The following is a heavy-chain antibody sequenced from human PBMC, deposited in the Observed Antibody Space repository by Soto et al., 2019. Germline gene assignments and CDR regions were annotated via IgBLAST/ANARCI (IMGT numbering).Heavy chain of an antibody. CDR2: VYNSGST. CDR3: ARTIDTTMSYSDY. CDR1: GGSISSYY. V-gene: IGHV4-59*01. D-gene: IGHD5-18*01. J-gene: IGHJ4*02. Sequence: SETLSLTCTVSGGSISSYYWTWIRQPPGKGLEWIGYVYNSGSTNYNPSLKSRVTISIDTSKNQFSLNLSSVTAADTAVYYCARTIDTTMSYSDYWGQGTLVTSPQ.